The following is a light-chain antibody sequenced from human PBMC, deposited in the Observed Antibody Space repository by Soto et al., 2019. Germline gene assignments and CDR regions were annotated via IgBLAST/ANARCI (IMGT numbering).Light chain of an antibody. CDR1: QSVNSYY. Sequence: EIVLTQSPATLSLSPGERATLSCRASQSVNSYYLAWYQQKPDQAPRLLIYGASNRAIGIPDRFSGSESGTDFTLTSSRLEPEDFVLYYCQQYGNSPITFGQGTRLAMK. J-gene: IGKJ5*01. CDR3: QQYGNSPIT. CDR2: GAS. V-gene: IGKV3-20*01.